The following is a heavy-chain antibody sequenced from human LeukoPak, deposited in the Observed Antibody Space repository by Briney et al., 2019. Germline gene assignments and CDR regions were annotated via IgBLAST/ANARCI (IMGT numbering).Heavy chain of an antibody. CDR1: GFTFSDYW. CDR2: IKQDGSEK. CDR3: VRGPYALY. J-gene: IGHJ4*02. D-gene: IGHD2-2*01. Sequence: GGSLRLSREASGFTFSDYWLSWVRQAPGKGLEWVANIKQDGSEKNYVDSVRGRFTISRDNAKNSLYLQMNSLRAEGTAVYYCVRGPYALYWGQGTLVSVSS. V-gene: IGHV3-7*01.